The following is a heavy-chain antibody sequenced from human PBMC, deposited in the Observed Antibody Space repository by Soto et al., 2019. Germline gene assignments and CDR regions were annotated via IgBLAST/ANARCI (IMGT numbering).Heavy chain of an antibody. CDR1: GFSFSSYA. J-gene: IGHJ5*02. CDR2: ISATDVAT. CDR3: VKDVYSGSSGQFDL. Sequence: EVQLLESGGGLVQPGGSLRLSCAASGFSFSSYAMGWVRQAPGKGLEWVSIISATDVATYYADSVKGHFIIARYDSRRTIFLQMNSLRAEDTAVYHCVKDVYSGSSGQFDLWGQGTLVTVSS. D-gene: IGHD1-26*01. V-gene: IGHV3-23*01.